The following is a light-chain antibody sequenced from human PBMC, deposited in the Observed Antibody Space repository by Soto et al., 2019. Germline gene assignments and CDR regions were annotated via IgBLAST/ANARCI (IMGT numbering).Light chain of an antibody. CDR2: DTS. V-gene: IGKV3-15*01. Sequence: EIVMTQSPATLSVSPGERVTLSCRASQSVSRFLAWYQQSPGQAPRLLIYDTSTRATGVPARFSGSGSGIEFSLTISSLQSEDFAVYYCQQYDNWPPCTFGQGTKLEVK. CDR3: QQYDNWPPCT. J-gene: IGKJ2*02. CDR1: QSVSRF.